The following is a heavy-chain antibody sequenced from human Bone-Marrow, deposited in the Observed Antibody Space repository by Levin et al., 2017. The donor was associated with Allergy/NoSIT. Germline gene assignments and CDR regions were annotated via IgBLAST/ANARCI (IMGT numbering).Heavy chain of an antibody. Sequence: GGSLRLSCAASGFTFSSYAMSWVRQAPGKGLEWVSAISGSGGSTYYADSVKGRFTISRDNSKNTLYLQMNSLRAEDTAVYYCAKDTWDFGVVMHGYYYYGMDVWGQGTTVTVSS. CDR2: ISGSGGST. CDR1: GFTFSSYA. CDR3: AKDTWDFGVVMHGYYYYGMDV. J-gene: IGHJ6*02. D-gene: IGHD3-3*01. V-gene: IGHV3-23*01.